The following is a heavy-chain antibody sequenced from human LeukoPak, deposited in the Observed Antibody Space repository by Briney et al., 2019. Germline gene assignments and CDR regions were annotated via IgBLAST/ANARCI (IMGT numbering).Heavy chain of an antibody. V-gene: IGHV4-59*01. CDR1: GGSISSYY. CDR3: ARVGALGGYFDY. J-gene: IGHJ4*02. CDR2: IYYSGST. D-gene: IGHD1-26*01. Sequence: PSETLSLTCTVSGGSISSYYWSWIRQPPGKGLEWIGNIYYSGSTNYNPSLKSRVTISVDTSKNQFSLKLSSVTAADTAVYYCARVGALGGYFDYWGQGTLVTVSS.